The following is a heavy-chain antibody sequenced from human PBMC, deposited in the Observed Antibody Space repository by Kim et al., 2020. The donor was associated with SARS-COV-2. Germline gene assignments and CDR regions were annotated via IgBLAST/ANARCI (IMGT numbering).Heavy chain of an antibody. V-gene: IGHV4-59*01. Sequence: YNPSLKSRVTISVDASRNLFSLKLTSVTAADTAVYYCARASDYTYVYGMDFWGLGTSVIVSS. J-gene: IGHJ6*02. D-gene: IGHD2-2*02. CDR3: ARASDYTYVYGMDF.